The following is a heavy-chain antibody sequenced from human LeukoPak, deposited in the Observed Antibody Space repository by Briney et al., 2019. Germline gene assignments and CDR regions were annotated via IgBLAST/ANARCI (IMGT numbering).Heavy chain of an antibody. CDR2: IYSGGST. D-gene: IGHD1-26*01. Sequence: PGGSLRLSCAASGFTVSSNYMSWVRQAPGKGLEWVSVIYSGGSTYYADSVKGRFTISRDNSKNMLYLQMNSLRAEDTAMYYCARDSGSYYKKNWFDPWGQGTLVTVSS. J-gene: IGHJ5*02. V-gene: IGHV3-53*01. CDR3: ARDSGSYYKKNWFDP. CDR1: GFTVSSNY.